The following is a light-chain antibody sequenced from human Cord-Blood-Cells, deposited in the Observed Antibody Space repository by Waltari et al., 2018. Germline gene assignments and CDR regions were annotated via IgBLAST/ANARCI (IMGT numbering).Light chain of an antibody. V-gene: IGKV1-33*01. CDR2: DAS. J-gene: IGKJ4*01. CDR3: QQYDNVLT. CDR1: QDISNY. Sequence: DIQMTQSPSSLSASVGDRVTITCQASQDISNYLNWYQQKPGKAPKLLIYDASNLETGVPSRFSGSGSGTDFTFTISSLQPEDMATYYCQQYDNVLTFGGGTKVEIK.